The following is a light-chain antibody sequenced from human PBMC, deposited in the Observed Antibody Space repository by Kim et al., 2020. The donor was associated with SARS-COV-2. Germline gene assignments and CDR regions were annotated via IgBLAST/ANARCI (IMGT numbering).Light chain of an antibody. Sequence: PGRTVTLPCAISSEAVTNRHYPYWFQQEPGQAPTTLIYDTSNKHSWTPSRFSGSLLGGKAALTLSRAQPEDEAEYYCLLNQNNARVFGGGTQLTVL. CDR2: DTS. CDR1: SEAVTNRHY. V-gene: IGLV7-46*01. CDR3: LLNQNNARV. J-gene: IGLJ3*02.